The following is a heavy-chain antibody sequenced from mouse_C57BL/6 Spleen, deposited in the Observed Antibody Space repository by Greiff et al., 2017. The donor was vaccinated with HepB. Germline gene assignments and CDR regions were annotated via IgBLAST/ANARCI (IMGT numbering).Heavy chain of an antibody. CDR3: ARGYDYDKNYFDD. CDR1: GFNIKDYY. D-gene: IGHD2-4*01. J-gene: IGHJ2*01. Sequence: EVQLQQSGAELVKPGASVKLSCTASGFNIKDYYMHWVKQRTEQGLEWIGRIDPEDGETKYAPKFQGKATITADTSSNTADLQLSSLTSEDTAVYYCARGYDYDKNYFDDWGQGTTLTVSS. V-gene: IGHV14-2*01. CDR2: IDPEDGET.